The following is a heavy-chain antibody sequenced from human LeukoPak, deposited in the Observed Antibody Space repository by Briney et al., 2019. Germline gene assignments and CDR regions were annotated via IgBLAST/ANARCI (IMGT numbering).Heavy chain of an antibody. CDR3: AKASGYIAAGKSGL. D-gene: IGHD6-13*01. Sequence: PGASLRLSCAASGFTFSSYDMRWVRQAPGKGLEWVSAIWYSGGNIYYADSVKGRFNISRDKSKNTLYLQMNSQRARDTAVYDCAKASGYIAAGKSGLWCQGTRVTVSS. V-gene: IGHV3-23*01. CDR2: IWYSGGNI. CDR1: GFTFSSYD. J-gene: IGHJ4*02.